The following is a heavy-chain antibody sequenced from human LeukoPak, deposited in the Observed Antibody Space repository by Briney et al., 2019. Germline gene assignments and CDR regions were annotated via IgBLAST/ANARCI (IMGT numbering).Heavy chain of an antibody. D-gene: IGHD3-10*01. CDR3: ARDIIGGMDV. V-gene: IGHV4-39*07. Sequence: SETLPLTCTVSGGSISSYYWSWIRQPPGRGLEWIGSIYYSGSTYYNPSLKSRVTISVDTSKNQFSLKLSSVTAADTAVYYCARDIIGGMDVWGKGTTVTISS. CDR1: GGSISSYY. CDR2: IYYSGST. J-gene: IGHJ6*03.